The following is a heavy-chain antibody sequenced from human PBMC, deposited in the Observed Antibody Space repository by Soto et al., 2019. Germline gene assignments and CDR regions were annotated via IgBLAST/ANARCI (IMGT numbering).Heavy chain of an antibody. CDR2: ITDTGGDA. D-gene: IGHD3-10*01. J-gene: IGHJ4*02. V-gene: IGHV3-23*01. Sequence: GSLRLSCVASGLTFGSRAMSWVRQSPGEGLEWVSTITDTGGDAKYADSVRGRFAISRDNSKNTLYLQMSALRAEDSAIYFCVRGSKDSYPGRRIFDFWGRGTLVTVSS. CDR1: GLTFGSRA. CDR3: VRGSKDSYPGRRIFDF.